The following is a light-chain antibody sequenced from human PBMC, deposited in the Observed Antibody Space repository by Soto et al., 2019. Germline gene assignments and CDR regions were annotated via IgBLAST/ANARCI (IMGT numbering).Light chain of an antibody. Sequence: SAVTQPPSASGSRGQSVAISCTGTSSDFCGYNYVSWYQQHPGKAPKLMIYEVNKRPSVAPDRFSGSKSGNTASLTVSGLPDEDEDHYYCRSFTTSRFYVFGPGTQVPL. CDR3: RSFTTSRFYV. CDR2: EVN. V-gene: IGLV2-8*01. J-gene: IGLJ1*01. CDR1: SSDFCGYNY.